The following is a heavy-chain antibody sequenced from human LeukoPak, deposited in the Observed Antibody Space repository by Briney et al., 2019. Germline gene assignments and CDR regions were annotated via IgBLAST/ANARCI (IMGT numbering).Heavy chain of an antibody. V-gene: IGHV3-23*01. CDR3: ARKGIGSSRYQNMDV. J-gene: IGHJ6*03. CDR1: GFTFSSYA. D-gene: IGHD5-12*01. CDR2: ISIDGGRT. Sequence: GRSLRLSCAASGFTFSSYAMSWVRQAPGKGPEWVSTISIDGGRTYYADSVKGRFTVSRDTSKNALYLQMNSLRAEDTAVYYCARKGIGSSRYQNMDVWGKGTTVTVSS.